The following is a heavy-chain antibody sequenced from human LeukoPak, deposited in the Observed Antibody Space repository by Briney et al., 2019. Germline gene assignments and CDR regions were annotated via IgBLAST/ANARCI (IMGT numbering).Heavy chain of an antibody. CDR1: GASISNDY. J-gene: IGHJ4*02. D-gene: IGHD3-10*01. Sequence: SETLSLTCTVSGASISNDYWNWIRQSPEKGLEWIGYVSSRGATNYNPFLRSRVTISGDTSKNQFSLRLTSVSAADTAMYFCARDEGNYYGMAFDFWGQGILVTVSS. CDR3: ARDEGNYYGMAFDF. CDR2: VSSRGAT. V-gene: IGHV4-59*01.